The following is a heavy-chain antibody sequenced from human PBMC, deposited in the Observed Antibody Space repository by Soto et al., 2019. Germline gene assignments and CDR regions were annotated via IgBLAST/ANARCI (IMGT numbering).Heavy chain of an antibody. J-gene: IGHJ4*02. D-gene: IGHD3-3*01. CDR3: ARSYYDFWSGYPLYYFDY. Sequence: GSVKVSCKASGYTFTGYYMHWVRQAPGQGLEWMGWINPNSGGTNYAQKFQGWVTMTRDTSISTAYMELSRLRSDDTAVYYCARSYYDFWSGYPLYYFDYWGQGTLVTVSS. CDR2: INPNSGGT. V-gene: IGHV1-2*04. CDR1: GYTFTGYY.